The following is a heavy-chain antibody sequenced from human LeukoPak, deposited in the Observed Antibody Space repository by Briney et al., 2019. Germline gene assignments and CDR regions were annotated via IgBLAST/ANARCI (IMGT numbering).Heavy chain of an antibody. CDR2: IYHSGTT. Sequence: SETLSLTCTVSGYSISSGYYWGWIRQPPGKGLEWIGSIYHSGTTYYNPSLKSRVTISVDTSKNQFSLKLSSVTAADTAVYYCARDAHYWGQGTLVTVSS. CDR3: ARDAHY. J-gene: IGHJ4*02. V-gene: IGHV4-38-2*02. CDR1: GYSISSGYY.